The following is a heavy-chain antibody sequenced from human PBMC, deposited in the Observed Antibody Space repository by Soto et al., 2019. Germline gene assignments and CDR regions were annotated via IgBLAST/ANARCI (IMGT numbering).Heavy chain of an antibody. CDR2: IRSKANSYAT. J-gene: IGHJ4*02. V-gene: IGHV3-73*01. CDR3: AKVLSSGRYSGALEY. D-gene: IGHD1-26*01. Sequence: GGSLRLSCAASGFTFSGSAMHWVRQASGKGLGWVGRIRSKANSYATAYAASVKGRFTISRDDSKNTAYLQMNSLRLEDTAVYYRAKVLSSGRYSGALEYWGQGALVTVSS. CDR1: GFTFSGSA.